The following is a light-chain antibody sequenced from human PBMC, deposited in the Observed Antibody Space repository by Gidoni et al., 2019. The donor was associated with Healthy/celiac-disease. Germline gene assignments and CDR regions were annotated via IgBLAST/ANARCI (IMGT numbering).Light chain of an antibody. J-gene: IGKJ2*01. Sequence: DIQMTQSPSSLSASVGDSVTITCRASQSISSYLNWYQQKPGKAPKLLIYAASSLQSGFPSRFSGSGSGTDFTLTLSSLQPEDFATYYCQQSYSTPPYTFGQGTKLEIK. CDR3: QQSYSTPPYT. CDR2: AAS. V-gene: IGKV1-39*01. CDR1: QSISSY.